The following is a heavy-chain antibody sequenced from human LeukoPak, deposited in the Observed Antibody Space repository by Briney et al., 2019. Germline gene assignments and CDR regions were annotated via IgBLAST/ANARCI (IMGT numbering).Heavy chain of an antibody. D-gene: IGHD3-22*01. CDR3: ARGRYYDSSGSSLFDY. Sequence: SETPSLPCAVFSGCFSGFFWRWVRHPPGEGRGWNGEINHSGSTNYNPSLKSRVTISVDTSKNQFSLKLSSVTAADTAVYYCARGRYYDSSGSSLFDYWGQGTLVTVSS. J-gene: IGHJ4*02. V-gene: IGHV4-34*01. CDR2: INHSGST. CDR1: SGCFSGFF.